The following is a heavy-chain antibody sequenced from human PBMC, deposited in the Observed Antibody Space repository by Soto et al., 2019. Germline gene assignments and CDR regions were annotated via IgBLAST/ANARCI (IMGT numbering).Heavy chain of an antibody. Sequence: EVQLVESGGGLVKPGGSLRLSCVASEFSFSTYNMNWVRQAPGKGLEWVSFISSTSSHIHYADSVKGRFTISRDNAKNSLYLQLNSLRAEDTAVYYCARDPAADGYYGMDVWCQGTTVTVSS. CDR1: EFSFSTYN. CDR2: ISSTSSHI. J-gene: IGHJ6*02. V-gene: IGHV3-21*01. CDR3: ARDPAADGYYGMDV. D-gene: IGHD6-13*01.